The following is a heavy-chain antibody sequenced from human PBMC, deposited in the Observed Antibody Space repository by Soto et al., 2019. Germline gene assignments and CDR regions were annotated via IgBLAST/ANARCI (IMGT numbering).Heavy chain of an antibody. V-gene: IGHV1-2*04. D-gene: IGHD4-4*01. Sequence: QVQLVQSGAEVKKPGASVKVSCKASGYTLTGYYMHWVRQAPGQGLEWMGWINPNSGGTNYAQKFQGWVTMTRDTSISTAYMELSRLRSDDTAVYYCARAPLSNYVLPFDYWGQGTLVTVSS. CDR3: ARAPLSNYVLPFDY. CDR2: INPNSGGT. CDR1: GYTLTGYY. J-gene: IGHJ4*02.